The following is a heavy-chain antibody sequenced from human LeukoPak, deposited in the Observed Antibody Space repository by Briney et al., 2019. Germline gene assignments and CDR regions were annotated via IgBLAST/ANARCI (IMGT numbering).Heavy chain of an antibody. D-gene: IGHD3-10*01. J-gene: IGHJ6*03. CDR2: IRYDGSNK. CDR1: GFTFSSYG. Sequence: PGGSLRLSCAASGFTFSSYGMHWVRQAPGKGLEWVAFIRYDGSNKYYADSVKGRFTISRDNSKNTLYLQMNSLRAEDTAVYYCAKGGNPDYYGSYYYMDVWGKGTTVTISS. CDR3: AKGGNPDYYGSYYYMDV. V-gene: IGHV3-30*02.